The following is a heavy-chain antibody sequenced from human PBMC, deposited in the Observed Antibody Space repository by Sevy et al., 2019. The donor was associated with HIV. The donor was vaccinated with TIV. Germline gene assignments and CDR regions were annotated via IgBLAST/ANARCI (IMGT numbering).Heavy chain of an antibody. D-gene: IGHD2-2*01. V-gene: IGHV3-7*03. CDR2: IKQDGSEK. CDR3: ARAETHIVVVPAAKSPLYYYYYMDV. Sequence: GGSLRLSCAASGFTFSSYWMSWVRQAPGKGLEWVANIKQDGSEKYYVDSVKGRFTISRDNAKNSLYLQMNSLRAEDTAVYYCARAETHIVVVPAAKSPLYYYYYMDVCGKGTTVTVSS. J-gene: IGHJ6*03. CDR1: GFTFSSYW.